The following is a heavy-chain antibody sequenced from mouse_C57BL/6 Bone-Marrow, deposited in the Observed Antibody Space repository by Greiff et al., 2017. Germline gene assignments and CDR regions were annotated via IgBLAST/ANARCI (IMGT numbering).Heavy chain of an antibody. D-gene: IGHD2-2*01. V-gene: IGHV1-50*01. J-gene: IGHJ3*01. CDR2: IDPSDSYT. Sequence: VQLQQSGAELVKPGASVKLSCKASGYTFTSYWMQWVKQRPGQGLEWIGEIDPSDSYTNYNQKFKGKATLTVDTSSSTAYMQLSSLTSEDSAVYYGARETTMVSAWFAYWGQGTLVTVSA. CDR3: ARETTMVSAWFAY. CDR1: GYTFTSYW.